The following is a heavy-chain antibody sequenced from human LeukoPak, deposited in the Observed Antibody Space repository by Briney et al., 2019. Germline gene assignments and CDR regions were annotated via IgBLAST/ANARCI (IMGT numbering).Heavy chain of an antibody. V-gene: IGHV1-46*01. CDR1: GYTFTSYY. Sequence: GASVKVSCKASGYTFTSYYMHWVRQAPGQGLEWMGIINPSGGSTSYAQKFQGRVTMTRDMSTSTVYMELSSLRSEDTAVYYCARDQVAARRGWLFRFFDYWGQGTLVTVSS. D-gene: IGHD6-6*01. CDR2: INPSGGST. CDR3: ARDQVAARRGWLFRFFDY. J-gene: IGHJ4*02.